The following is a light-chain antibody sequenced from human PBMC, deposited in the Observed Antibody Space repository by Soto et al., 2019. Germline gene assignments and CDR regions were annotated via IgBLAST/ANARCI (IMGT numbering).Light chain of an antibody. J-gene: IGKJ3*01. CDR2: GAS. CDR3: QQYNNWPPFT. V-gene: IGKV3-15*01. CDR1: QSVSSN. Sequence: EIVMTQSPATLSVSPGERATLSCRASQSVSSNLAWYQQQPGQGPTLLIYGASTSATGTPARFSASGSGTDLTLTISSLESEDFAVYYCQQYNNWPPFTFGPGTKVDIE.